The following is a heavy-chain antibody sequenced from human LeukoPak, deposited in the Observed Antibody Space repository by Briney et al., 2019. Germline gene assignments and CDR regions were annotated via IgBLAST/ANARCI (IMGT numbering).Heavy chain of an antibody. CDR3: TSYSSGWYDAFDI. J-gene: IGHJ3*02. CDR1: GFTFSGSA. Sequence: PGGPLRLSCAASGFTFSGSAMHWVRQASGKGLEWVGRIRSKANSYATAYAASVKGRFTISRDDSKNTAYLQMNSLKTEDTAVYYCTSYSSGWYDAFDIWGQGTMVTVSS. CDR2: IRSKANSYAT. D-gene: IGHD6-19*01. V-gene: IGHV3-73*01.